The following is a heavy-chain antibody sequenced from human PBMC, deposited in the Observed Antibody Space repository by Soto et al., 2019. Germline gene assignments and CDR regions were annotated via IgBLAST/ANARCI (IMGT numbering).Heavy chain of an antibody. V-gene: IGHV3-23*01. J-gene: IGHJ4*02. CDR1: GFTFSSYA. CDR3: SKGGSSWYGFDY. D-gene: IGHD6-13*01. CDR2: MSGSGGST. Sequence: EVQLLESGGGLVQPGGSLRLSCAASGFTFSSYAMSWVRQAPGKGLEWVSGMSGSGGSTDYADSVKGRFTISRDNPRNTLYLQMNSLRAEDTAVYYCSKGGSSWYGFDYWGQGTLVTVFS.